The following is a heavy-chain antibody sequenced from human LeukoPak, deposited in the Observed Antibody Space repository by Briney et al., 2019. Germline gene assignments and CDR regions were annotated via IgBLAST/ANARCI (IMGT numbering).Heavy chain of an antibody. CDR1: GFTFSSYA. V-gene: IGHV3-30*04. CDR3: VYSGDYEKGY. J-gene: IGHJ4*02. CDR2: ISYDGSNK. Sequence: PGRSLRLSCAASGFTFSSYAMHWVRQAPGKGLEWVAVISYDGSNKYYADSVKGRFTISRDNSKNTLYPQMNSLRAEDTAVYYCVYSGDYEKGYWGQGTLVTVSS. D-gene: IGHD4-17*01.